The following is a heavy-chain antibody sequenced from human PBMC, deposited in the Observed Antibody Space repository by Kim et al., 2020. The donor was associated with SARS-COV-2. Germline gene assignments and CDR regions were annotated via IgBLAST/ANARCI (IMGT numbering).Heavy chain of an antibody. D-gene: IGHD1-1*01. Sequence: GASLRLSCAASGITVSRAWMSWVRQAPGKGLEWVGRIRSDTNGWTADYGASVKGRFTISKDESKNTLYLQMNSLKSEHTAMYYCTTGTTGAEDDWGRGALVTVSS. CDR3: TTGTTGAEDD. J-gene: IGHJ4*02. CDR2: IRSDTNGWTA. CDR1: GITVSRAW. V-gene: IGHV3-15*01.